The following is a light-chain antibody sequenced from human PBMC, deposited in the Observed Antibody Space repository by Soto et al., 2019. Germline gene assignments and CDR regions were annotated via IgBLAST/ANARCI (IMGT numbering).Light chain of an antibody. J-gene: IGLJ2*01. CDR1: SSNIGAGYD. CDR2: GNS. Sequence: QAVVTQPPSVSGAPGQRVTISCTGSSSNIGAGYDVHWYQQLPGTAPKLLIYGNSNRPSGVPDRFSGSKSGTSASLAITGLQAEDDADYCCQSYDSSLRGGVFGGGTQLTVL. V-gene: IGLV1-40*01. CDR3: QSYDSSLRGGV.